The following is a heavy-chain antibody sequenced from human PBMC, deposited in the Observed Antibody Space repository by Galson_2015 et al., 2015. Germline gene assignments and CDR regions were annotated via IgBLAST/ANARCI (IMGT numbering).Heavy chain of an antibody. CDR1: GFIFNNYA. Sequence: SLRLSCAASGFIFNNYAMSWVRQAPGKGLEWVSTISGGVGSTYYADSVKGRFTISRDSSKNTLYLQMNNLRAEDTALYYCVKDGGKSCSGGSCYSDYWGQGTLVTVSS. CDR2: ISGGVGST. J-gene: IGHJ4*02. CDR3: VKDGGKSCSGGSCYSDY. V-gene: IGHV3-23*01. D-gene: IGHD2-15*01.